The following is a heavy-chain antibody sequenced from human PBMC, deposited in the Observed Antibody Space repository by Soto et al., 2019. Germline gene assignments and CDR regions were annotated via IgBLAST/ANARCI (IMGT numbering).Heavy chain of an antibody. Sequence: EVQLVESGGGLVQPGGSLRLSCATSGFTFSDHYMDWVRQAPGKGLEWIGRSRNKANSYTTEYAASVKGRFTVSRDDSKNSLYLQMNSLKTEDTAVYYCARNRYSSGWAFDYWGQGTLVTVSS. D-gene: IGHD6-19*01. CDR1: GFTFSDHY. CDR2: SRNKANSYTT. J-gene: IGHJ4*02. V-gene: IGHV3-72*01. CDR3: ARNRYSSGWAFDY.